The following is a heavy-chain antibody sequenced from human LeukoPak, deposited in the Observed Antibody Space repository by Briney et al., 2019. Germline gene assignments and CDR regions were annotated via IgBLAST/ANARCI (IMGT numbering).Heavy chain of an antibody. J-gene: IGHJ2*01. D-gene: IGHD3-3*01. CDR2: IYTSGST. CDR1: GGSISSGSYY. CDR3: ARGRDWSGYNRYFDL. Sequence: KPSETLSLTCTVSGGSISSGSYYWSWIRQSAGKGLEWIGRIYTSGSTNYNPSLKSRVTISVDTSKNQFSLKLSSVTAADTAVYYCARGRDWSGYNRYFDLWGRGTLVTVSS. V-gene: IGHV4-61*02.